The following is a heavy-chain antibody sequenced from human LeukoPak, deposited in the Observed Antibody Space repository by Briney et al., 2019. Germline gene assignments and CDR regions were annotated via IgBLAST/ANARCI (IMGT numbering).Heavy chain of an antibody. CDR2: IIPIFGTA. V-gene: IGHV1-69*05. Sequence: GASVKVSCKASGGTFISYAISWVRQAPGQGLDWMGGIIPIFGTANYAQKLQGRVTITTDESTSTAYMELSSLRSEHTAVYYCARTSSSWYLLFDYWGQGTLVTVSS. CDR1: GGTFISYA. D-gene: IGHD6-13*01. J-gene: IGHJ4*02. CDR3: ARTSSSWYLLFDY.